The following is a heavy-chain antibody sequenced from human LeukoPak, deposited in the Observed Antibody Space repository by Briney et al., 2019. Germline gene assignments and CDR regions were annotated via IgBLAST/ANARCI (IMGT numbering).Heavy chain of an antibody. D-gene: IGHD3/OR15-3a*01. CDR1: GVSVSYYY. J-gene: IGHJ5*02. Sequence: GGSLRLSCAVSGVSVSYYYMNWVRQAPGKGLEWVSLIRGSGETFYADSVKGRFTISRDDSKNTVYLQMNSLRVEDTAEYFCARDRAATQDWVEFDPWGQGTLVTVSS. CDR3: ARDRAATQDWVEFDP. V-gene: IGHV3-66*03. CDR2: IRGSGET.